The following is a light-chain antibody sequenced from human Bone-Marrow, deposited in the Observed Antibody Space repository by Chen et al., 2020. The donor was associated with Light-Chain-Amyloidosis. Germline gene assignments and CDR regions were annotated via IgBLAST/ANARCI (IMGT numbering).Light chain of an antibody. CDR2: DDS. Sequence: SYVLTQPSSVSVAPGQTATIACGGNNIGTTLVHWYQQPPGQAPLLVVYDDSDRPAGIPERLSGSTSGNTATLTISRVEAGDEADYYCQVWDRSSDRPVFGGGTKLTVL. CDR3: QVWDRSSDRPV. CDR1: NIGTTL. V-gene: IGLV3-21*02. J-gene: IGLJ3*02.